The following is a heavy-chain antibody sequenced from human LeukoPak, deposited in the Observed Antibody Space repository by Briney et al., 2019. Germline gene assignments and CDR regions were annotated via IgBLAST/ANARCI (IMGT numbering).Heavy chain of an antibody. D-gene: IGHD2-2*01. CDR2: IWYDGNNK. CDR1: GFTFSKYG. Sequence: GGSLRLSCAASGFTFSKYGMHSVRQAPGKGLVRVVVIWYDGNNKNYVDSVKGRFSISRDNSKNTLSLQMNSLRVEDTAMYYCARVNCRSSSFYLASYFFDSWGQGTLVTVSS. V-gene: IGHV3-33*01. CDR3: ARVNCRSSSFYLASYFFDS. J-gene: IGHJ5*01.